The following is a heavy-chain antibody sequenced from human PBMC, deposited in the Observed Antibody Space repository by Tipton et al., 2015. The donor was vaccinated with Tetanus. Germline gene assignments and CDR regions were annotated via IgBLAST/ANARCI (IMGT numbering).Heavy chain of an antibody. CDR1: GSTLSAYS. J-gene: IGHJ4*02. D-gene: IGHD2-21*01. Sequence: SLRLSCAASGSTLSAYSVDWVRQATGKGLEWVGRFASPSNSAATTYAASVRGRFTFSRDDAKNTAYLEMNSLTAEDTAVYYCSGGGAHVDYWGQGVLVTVSS. CDR2: FASPSNSAAT. CDR3: SGGGAHVDY. V-gene: IGHV3-73*01.